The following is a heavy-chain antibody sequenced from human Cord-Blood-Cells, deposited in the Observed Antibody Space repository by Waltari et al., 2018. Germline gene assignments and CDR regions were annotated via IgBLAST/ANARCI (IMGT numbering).Heavy chain of an antibody. D-gene: IGHD3-3*01. Sequence: EVQLVESGGGLVQPGGSLRLSCAASGFTFSSYEMTWVRQAPGTGLEWVSYISSSGSTIYYADSVKGRFTISRDNAKNSLYLQMNSLRAEDTAVYYCARVNTPDYDFWSGYNWFDPWGQGTLVTVSS. J-gene: IGHJ5*02. CDR1: GFTFSSYE. CDR3: ARVNTPDYDFWSGYNWFDP. CDR2: ISSSGSTI. V-gene: IGHV3-48*03.